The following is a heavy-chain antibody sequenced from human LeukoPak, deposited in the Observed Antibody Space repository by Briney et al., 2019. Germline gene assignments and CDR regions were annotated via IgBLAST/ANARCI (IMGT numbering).Heavy chain of an antibody. J-gene: IGHJ4*02. CDR2: ISGSGGST. Sequence: GESLKISCAASGFTFSSYAMSWVRQAPGKGLEWVSAISGSGGSTYYADSVKGRFTISRDNSKSTLYLQMNSLRAGDTAVYYCAKDLDAQGDYGDYTPFDYWGQGTLVTVSS. CDR3: AKDLDAQGDYGDYTPFDY. CDR1: GFTFSSYA. V-gene: IGHV3-23*01. D-gene: IGHD4-17*01.